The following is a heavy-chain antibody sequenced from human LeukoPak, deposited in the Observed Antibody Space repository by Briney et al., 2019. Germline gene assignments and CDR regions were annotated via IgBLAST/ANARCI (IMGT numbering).Heavy chain of an antibody. D-gene: IGHD6-13*01. CDR2: IWYDGSNK. Sequence: GGSLRLSCAASGFTFRNYRMHWVRKAPGKGLGWVAIIWYDGSNKYYADSVKGRFTISRDNSKNTLYLQMNSLRAEDTAVYYCARDRDVYSSRWNRNFAYWGQGTLVTVSA. CDR1: GFTFRNYR. CDR3: ARDRDVYSSRWNRNFAY. J-gene: IGHJ4*02. V-gene: IGHV3-33*01.